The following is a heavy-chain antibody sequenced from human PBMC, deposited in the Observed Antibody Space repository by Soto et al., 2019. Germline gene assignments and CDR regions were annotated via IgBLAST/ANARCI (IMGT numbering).Heavy chain of an antibody. CDR3: ARGFHRINYGILTGYYPGFGYDAFDI. Sequence: ASVKVSCKASGGTFRSYASSWVRQAPGQGLEWMGGIIPIFGIANYAQKFQGRVTITADESTSTAYMELSSLRSEDTAVYYCARGFHRINYGILTGYYPGFGYDAFDIWGQGTMVTVSS. D-gene: IGHD3-9*01. J-gene: IGHJ3*02. CDR2: IIPIFGIA. CDR1: GGTFRSYA. V-gene: IGHV1-69*13.